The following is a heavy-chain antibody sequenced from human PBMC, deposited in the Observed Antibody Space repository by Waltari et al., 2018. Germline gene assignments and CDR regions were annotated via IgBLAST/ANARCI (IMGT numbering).Heavy chain of an antibody. CDR3: ARVFTIFGVVISPTGAFDI. Sequence: EVQLVESGGGLVQPGGSLRLSCAASGFTFSSYWMSWVRQAPGKGLEWVANIKQDEIEKYYVDSVKGRFTISRDNAKNSLYLQMNSLRAEDTAVYYCARVFTIFGVVISPTGAFDIWGQGTMVTVSS. D-gene: IGHD3-3*01. J-gene: IGHJ3*02. CDR1: GFTFSSYW. V-gene: IGHV3-7*01. CDR2: IKQDEIEK.